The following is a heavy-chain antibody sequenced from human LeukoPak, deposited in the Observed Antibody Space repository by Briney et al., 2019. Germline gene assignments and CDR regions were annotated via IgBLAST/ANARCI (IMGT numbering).Heavy chain of an antibody. V-gene: IGHV1-18*01. CDR2: ISAYNGNT. Sequence: ASVKVSCKAYGYTFTSYGISWVRQAPGQGLEWMGWISAYNGNTNYAQKLQGRVTMTTDTSTSTAYMELRSLRSDDTAVYYCARDNCSGGGCYSRWFDPWGQGTLVTVSS. J-gene: IGHJ5*02. CDR3: ARDNCSGGGCYSRWFDP. D-gene: IGHD2-15*01. CDR1: GYTFTSYG.